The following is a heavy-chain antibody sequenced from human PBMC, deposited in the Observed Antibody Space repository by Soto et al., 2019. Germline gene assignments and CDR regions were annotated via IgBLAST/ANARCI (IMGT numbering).Heavy chain of an antibody. D-gene: IGHD6-13*01. CDR2: IGRNSGSA. Sequence: PGGSLRLSCAASGFTFDDYAMHWVRQVPGKGLEWVSGIGRNSGSARYVDPVKGRFTIFRDDAKNTLYLQMNSLRAEDTAVYYCAKTYSSSWYPQGYWGQGTLVTVSS. CDR3: AKTYSSSWYPQGY. V-gene: IGHV3-9*01. CDR1: GFTFDDYA. J-gene: IGHJ4*02.